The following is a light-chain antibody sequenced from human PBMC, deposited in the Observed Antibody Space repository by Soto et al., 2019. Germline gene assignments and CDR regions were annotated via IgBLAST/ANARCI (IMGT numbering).Light chain of an antibody. CDR3: ASWDDTLNGWV. CDR1: TSNIGRNT. CDR2: FNN. V-gene: IGLV1-44*01. Sequence: QPVLTQPPSASGTPGQKVTISCAGSTSNIGRNTVSWYQQLPGTAPKLLIYFNNQRPSGVPDGFSGSKSGNSASLAISGLQSEDEADYYCASWDDTLNGWVFGGGTKLTVL. J-gene: IGLJ3*02.